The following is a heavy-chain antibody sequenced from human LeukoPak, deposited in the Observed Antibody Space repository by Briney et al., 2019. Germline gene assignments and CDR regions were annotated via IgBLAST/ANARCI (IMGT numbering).Heavy chain of an antibody. CDR1: GGPFNSYA. V-gene: IGHV1-69*04. CDR2: IIVILGKV. D-gene: IGHD2-15*01. Sequence: SVKVSCKASGGPFNSYAINWVRQAPGQGLEWMGRIIVILGKVNYAQRFQGRLTITADKSTRTAYMDLNNLASEDTAIYFCARYIHPQGLIGYAMDVWGQGTTVIVSS. J-gene: IGHJ6*02. CDR3: ARYIHPQGLIGYAMDV.